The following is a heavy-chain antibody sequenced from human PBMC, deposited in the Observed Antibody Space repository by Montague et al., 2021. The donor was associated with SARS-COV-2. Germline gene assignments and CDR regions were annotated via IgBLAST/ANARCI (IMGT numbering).Heavy chain of an antibody. CDR3: ARGGVVAPAATWWFDP. CDR1: GFSFTTFW. J-gene: IGHJ5*02. Sequence: SLRLSCAASGFSFTTFWMSWVRQAPGKGLEWVAKINQAGIDKYXXXSXXXRFTISRDNANNLVYLELNSLRAEDTAIYYCARGGVVAPAATWWFDPRGQGALVTVSS. V-gene: IGHV3-7*01. CDR2: INQAGIDK. D-gene: IGHD2-2*01.